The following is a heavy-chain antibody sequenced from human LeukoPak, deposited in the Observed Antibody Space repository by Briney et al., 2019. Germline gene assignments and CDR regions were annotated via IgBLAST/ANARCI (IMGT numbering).Heavy chain of an antibody. V-gene: IGHV3-21*01. CDR2: ISSSSSYI. D-gene: IGHD4-17*01. CDR1: GFTFSNFA. J-gene: IGHJ6*02. Sequence: GGSLRLSCAASGFTFSNFAMSWVRQAPGKGLEWVSSISSSSSYIYYADSVKGRFTISRDNAKNSLYLQMNSLRAEDTAVYYCARDKPNYGDYGRSYYGMDVWGQGTTVTVSS. CDR3: ARDKPNYGDYGRSYYGMDV.